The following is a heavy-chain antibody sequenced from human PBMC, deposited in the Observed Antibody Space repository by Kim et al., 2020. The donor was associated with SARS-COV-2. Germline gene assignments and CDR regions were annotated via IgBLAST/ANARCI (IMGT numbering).Heavy chain of an antibody. Sequence: YADSVKGRFTISRDNAKNSLYLQMNSLRAEDTALYYCAKDRNYYDSVFDYWGQGTLVTVSS. V-gene: IGHV3-9*01. D-gene: IGHD3-22*01. J-gene: IGHJ4*02. CDR3: AKDRNYYDSVFDY.